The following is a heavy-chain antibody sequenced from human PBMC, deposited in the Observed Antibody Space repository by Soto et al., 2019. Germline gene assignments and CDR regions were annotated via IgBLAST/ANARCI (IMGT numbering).Heavy chain of an antibody. J-gene: IGHJ6*01. V-gene: IGHV4-39*01. D-gene: IGHD3-3*01. CDR2: IYYSGRT. CDR3: ARTRGYDDFWSCYRSRHSYCYYGLEV. Sequence: PSETLSLTCTVSGGSISSSSYYWGWIRQPPGKGLEWIGSIYYSGRTYYNPSLKSRVTISVDTSKNQFSLKLSSVTAADTAVYYCARTRGYDDFWSCYRSRHSYCYYGLEVWGQETTVNASS. CDR1: GGSISSSSYY.